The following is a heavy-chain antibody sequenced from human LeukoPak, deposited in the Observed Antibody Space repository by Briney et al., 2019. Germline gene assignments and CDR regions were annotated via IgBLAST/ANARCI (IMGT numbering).Heavy chain of an antibody. CDR1: GGSITGYY. V-gene: IGHV4-59*01. J-gene: IGHJ4*02. Sequence: PSETLSLTCTVSGGSITGYYWSWIRQPPGKGLEWIAYIYYTGSTNYNPSLKSRVTISVDTSKYQFSLKLGSVTAADTAVYYCARDTLGYFDYWGQGTLVTVSS. CDR2: IYYTGST. CDR3: ARDTLGYFDY. D-gene: IGHD7-27*01.